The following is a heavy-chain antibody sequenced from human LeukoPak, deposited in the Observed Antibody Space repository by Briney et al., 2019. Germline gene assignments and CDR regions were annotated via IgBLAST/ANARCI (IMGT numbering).Heavy chain of an antibody. Sequence: GGSLRLSCAASGFTFSSYSMNWVRQAPGQGVEWVSSISSSSSYIYYADSVKGRFTISRDNAKNSLYLQMNSLRAEDTAVYYCARDRAPYYYDSSGYDYWGQGTLVTVSS. V-gene: IGHV3-21*01. CDR3: ARDRAPYYYDSSGYDY. CDR1: GFTFSSYS. D-gene: IGHD3-22*01. J-gene: IGHJ4*02. CDR2: ISSSSSYI.